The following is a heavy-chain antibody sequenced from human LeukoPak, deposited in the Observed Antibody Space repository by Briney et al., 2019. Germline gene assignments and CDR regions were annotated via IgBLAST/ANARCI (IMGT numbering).Heavy chain of an antibody. CDR1: GYTFTSYY. V-gene: IGHV1-46*01. Sequence: ASVKVSCKASGYTFTSYYMHWVRQAPGQGLEWMGIINPSGGSTSYAQKFQGRVTMTRDTSTSTVYMELSSLRSEDTAVYYCATSLAAAHGWFDPWGQGTLVTVSS. J-gene: IGHJ5*02. D-gene: IGHD6-13*01. CDR3: ATSLAAAHGWFDP. CDR2: INPSGGST.